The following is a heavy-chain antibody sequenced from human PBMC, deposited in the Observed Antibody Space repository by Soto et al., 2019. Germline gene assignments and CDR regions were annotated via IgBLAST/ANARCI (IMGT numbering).Heavy chain of an antibody. CDR3: ARVYCSGGSCYKNYGMDV. J-gene: IGHJ6*02. CDR2: IYPGDSDT. Sequence: ESLKISCNGSGYSFTSYWIGWVRQMPGKGLEWMGIIYPGDSDTRYSPSFQGQVTISADKSISTAYLQWSSLKASDTAMYYCARVYCSGGSCYKNYGMDVWGQGTTVTVSS. CDR1: GYSFTSYW. D-gene: IGHD2-15*01. V-gene: IGHV5-51*01.